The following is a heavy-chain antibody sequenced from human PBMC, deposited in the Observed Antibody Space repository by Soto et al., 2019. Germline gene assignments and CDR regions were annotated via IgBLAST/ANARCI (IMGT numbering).Heavy chain of an antibody. CDR3: ARLEGLATISYYFDF. CDR2: IYYSGST. V-gene: IGHV4-39*01. D-gene: IGHD3-9*01. J-gene: IGHJ4*02. CDR1: GGSISSSSYY. Sequence: PSETLSLTCTVSGGSISSSSYYWGWIRQPPGKGLEWIGSIYYSGSTYYNPSLKSRVTISVDTSKNQFSLKLNSVTAADSAVYFCARLEGLATISYYFDFWGPGALVTVS.